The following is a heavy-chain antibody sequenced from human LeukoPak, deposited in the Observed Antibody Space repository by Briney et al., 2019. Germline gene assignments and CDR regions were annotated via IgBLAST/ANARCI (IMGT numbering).Heavy chain of an antibody. CDR1: GFTFSSYA. Sequence: PGGSLRPSCAASGFTFSSYAMSWVRQAPGKGLEWVSAISGSGGSTYYADSVKGRFTISRDNSKNTLYLQMNSLRAEDTAVYYCAKRKVVGNGGYYHTSPFQHWGQGTLVTVSS. J-gene: IGHJ1*01. V-gene: IGHV3-23*01. CDR2: ISGSGGST. CDR3: AKRKVVGNGGYYHTSPFQH. D-gene: IGHD3-22*01.